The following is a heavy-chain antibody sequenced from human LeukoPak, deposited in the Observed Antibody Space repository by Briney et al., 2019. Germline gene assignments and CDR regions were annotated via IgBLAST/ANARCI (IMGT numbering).Heavy chain of an antibody. V-gene: IGHV3-21*01. Sequence: GGSLRLSCKASGFTFSTYTVNWVRQAPGKGLEWVSGLSGSGGSIFYADSVKGRFTISRDNAKNSLYLQMNSLRAEDTAVYYCASFRYSSSWSWENDYYYGMDVWGQGTTVTVSS. CDR1: GFTFSTYT. D-gene: IGHD6-13*01. CDR3: ASFRYSSSWSWENDYYYGMDV. CDR2: LSGSGGSI. J-gene: IGHJ6*02.